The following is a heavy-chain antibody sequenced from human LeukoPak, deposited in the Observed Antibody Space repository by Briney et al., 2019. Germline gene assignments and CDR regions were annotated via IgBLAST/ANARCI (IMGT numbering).Heavy chain of an antibody. D-gene: IGHD3-10*01. J-gene: IGHJ3*02. CDR2: IWYDGSNK. Sequence: GGSLRLSCAASGFTFSSYGMHWVRQAPGKGLEWVAVIWYDGSNKYYADSVKGRFTISRDNSKNTLYLQMNSLRAEDTAVYYRARERTFGLAFDIWGQGTMVTVSS. CDR3: ARERTFGLAFDI. CDR1: GFTFSSYG. V-gene: IGHV3-33*01.